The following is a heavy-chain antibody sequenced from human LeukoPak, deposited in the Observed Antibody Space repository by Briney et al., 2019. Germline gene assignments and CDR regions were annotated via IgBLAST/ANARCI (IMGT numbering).Heavy chain of an antibody. CDR2: INPNSGGT. V-gene: IGHV1-2*02. D-gene: IGHD6-19*01. J-gene: IGHJ3*02. CDR1: GYTFTVYS. CDR3: ARAYQGIAVDNPDERLFDI. Sequence: GASVKVSCKASGYTFTVYSMHWVRQAPGQGLEWMGWINPNSGGTNYAQNFQGRVTMTRDTSISTAYMELSKLRPHDTAVYYCARAYQGIAVDNPDERLFDIWGQGTMVTVSS.